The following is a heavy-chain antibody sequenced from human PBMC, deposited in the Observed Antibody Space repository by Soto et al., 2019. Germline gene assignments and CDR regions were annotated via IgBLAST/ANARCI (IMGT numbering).Heavy chain of an antibody. CDR2: INSDGSST. CDR3: ARGGSLNWYFDL. Sequence: EVQLVESGGGLVQPGGSLRLSCAASGFTFSSYWMHWVRQAPGKGLVWVSRINSDGSSTRYADSVKGRFTISRDNAKNTLYLQMSSLRAEDTAVYYCARGGSLNWYFDLWGRGTLVTVSS. D-gene: IGHD1-26*01. CDR1: GFTFSSYW. V-gene: IGHV3-74*01. J-gene: IGHJ2*01.